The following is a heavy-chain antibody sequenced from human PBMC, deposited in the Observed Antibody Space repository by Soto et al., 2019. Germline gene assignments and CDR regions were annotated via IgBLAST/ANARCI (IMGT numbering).Heavy chain of an antibody. J-gene: IGHJ6*02. CDR3: ARDFPRVPAAPYYYYGMDV. D-gene: IGHD2-2*01. V-gene: IGHV4-30-4*01. CDR1: GGSVSSGDYF. Sequence: PSETLSLTCTVSGGSVSSGDYFWSWIRQPPGKGREWIGYIYYSGSTYYNPSLKSRVTISVDTSKNQFSLKLSSVTAADTAVYYCARDFPRVPAAPYYYYGMDVWGQGTTVTVSS. CDR2: IYYSGST.